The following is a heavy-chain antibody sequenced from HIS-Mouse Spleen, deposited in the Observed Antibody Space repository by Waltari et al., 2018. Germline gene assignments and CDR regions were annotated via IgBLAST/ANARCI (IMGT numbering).Heavy chain of an antibody. V-gene: IGHV3-53*01. CDR1: GFTGSSHS. CDR3: ARVLNWGTFDY. J-gene: IGHJ4*02. D-gene: IGHD7-27*01. Sequence: EVQLVESGGGLLQPGGSLRLSCEASGFTGSSHSLRWGRQAPGKGLEWVSVIYSGGSTYYADSVKGRFTISRDNSKNTLYLQMNSLRAEDTAVYYCARVLNWGTFDYWGQGTLVTVSS. CDR2: IYSGGST.